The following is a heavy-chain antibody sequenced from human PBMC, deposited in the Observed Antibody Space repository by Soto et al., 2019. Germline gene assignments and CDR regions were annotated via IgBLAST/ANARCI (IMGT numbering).Heavy chain of an antibody. CDR2: IYYSGST. J-gene: IGHJ4*02. CDR1: GGSISSSSYY. Sequence: PSETLSLTCTVSGGSISSSSYYWGWIRQPPGKGLEWIGSIYYSGSTYYNPSLKSRVTISVDTSKNQFSLKLSSVTAADTAVYYCAHPGGYSYGGFDYWGQGTLVTVS. CDR3: AHPGGYSYGGFDY. D-gene: IGHD5-18*01. V-gene: IGHV4-39*01.